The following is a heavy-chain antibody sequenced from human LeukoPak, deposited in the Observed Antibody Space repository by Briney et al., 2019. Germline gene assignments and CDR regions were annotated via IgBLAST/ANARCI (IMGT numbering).Heavy chain of an antibody. D-gene: IGHD3-10*01. V-gene: IGHV1-2*02. J-gene: IGHJ6*03. CDR3: ARDRGLWFDHAGYYMDV. CDR1: GYTFIGYY. Sequence: GASVKVSCTASGYTFIGYYMHWVRQAPGQGLEWMGWINANSGGTNYAQKFQGRVTMTRDTSISTAYMELSRLRSDDTAVYYCARDRGLWFDHAGYYMDVWGKGTTVTVSS. CDR2: INANSGGT.